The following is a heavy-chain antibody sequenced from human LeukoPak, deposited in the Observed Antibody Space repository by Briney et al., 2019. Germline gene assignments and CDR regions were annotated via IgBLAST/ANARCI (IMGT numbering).Heavy chain of an antibody. J-gene: IGHJ4*02. CDR2: ISGSGGST. D-gene: IGHD1-1*01. V-gene: IGHV3-23*01. Sequence: GGSLRRSCAASGFTFSSYAMSWVRQAPGKGLEWVSAISGSGGSTYYADSVKGRFTISRDNSKNTLYLQMNSLRAEDTAVYYCAKDLRAYDVKFDYWGQGTLVTVSS. CDR3: AKDLRAYDVKFDY. CDR1: GFTFSSYA.